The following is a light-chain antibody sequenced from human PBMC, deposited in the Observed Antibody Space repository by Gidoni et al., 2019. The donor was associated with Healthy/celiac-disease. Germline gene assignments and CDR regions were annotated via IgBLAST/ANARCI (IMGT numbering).Light chain of an antibody. V-gene: IGKV1-5*01. Sequence: DIQMTQSPSTLSASVGDRVTITCRASQSISSWLAWYQQKPGKAPKLLLYDASRLESGVPSMFRGSGSWTEFTLTLRSLQPDVFATYYCQQYNSSSWTFGQGTKVEIK. CDR1: QSISSW. CDR2: DAS. CDR3: QQYNSSSWT. J-gene: IGKJ1*01.